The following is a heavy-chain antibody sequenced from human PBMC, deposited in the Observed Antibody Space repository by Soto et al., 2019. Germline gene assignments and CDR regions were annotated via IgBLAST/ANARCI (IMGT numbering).Heavy chain of an antibody. Sequence: ASVKVSCKASGYTFTTYAMHWVRQAPGQRLEWMGWINTGNGDTKYSQKFQGRVTITRDTSASTAYMELSSLRSEDTAVYYCARDGLKYSSGGWFDPWGQGTLVTVSS. V-gene: IGHV1-3*04. CDR3: ARDGLKYSSGGWFDP. CDR2: INTGNGDT. D-gene: IGHD6-25*01. J-gene: IGHJ5*02. CDR1: GYTFTTYA.